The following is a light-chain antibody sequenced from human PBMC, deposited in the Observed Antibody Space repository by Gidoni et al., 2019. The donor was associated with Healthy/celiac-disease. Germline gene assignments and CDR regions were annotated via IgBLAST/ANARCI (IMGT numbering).Light chain of an antibody. V-gene: IGKV3-20*01. J-gene: IGKJ5*01. CDR1: QSVSSSY. Sequence: EIVLTQSPGTLSLSPGERATLSCRASQSVSSSYLAWYQQKPGQAPRLLIYCASSRATGIPDRFIGSVSGTDFTLTISRLEPEDFAVYYCQQYGSSPPITFGQGTRLEIK. CDR3: QQYGSSPPIT. CDR2: CAS.